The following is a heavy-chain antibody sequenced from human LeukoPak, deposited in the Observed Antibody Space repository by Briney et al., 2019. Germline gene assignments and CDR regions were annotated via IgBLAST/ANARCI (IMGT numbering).Heavy chain of an antibody. CDR1: GGSISSGGYS. J-gene: IGHJ4*02. D-gene: IGHD1/OR15-1a*01. CDR2: IYHSGST. CDR3: ASRSPTKGCFDY. V-gene: IGHV4-30-2*01. Sequence: PSETLSLTCAVSGGSISSGGYSWSWIRQPPGKGLEWIGYIYHSGSTYYNPSLKSRVTISVDRSKNQFSLKLSSVTAADTAVYYCASRSPTKGCFDYWGQGTLVTVSS.